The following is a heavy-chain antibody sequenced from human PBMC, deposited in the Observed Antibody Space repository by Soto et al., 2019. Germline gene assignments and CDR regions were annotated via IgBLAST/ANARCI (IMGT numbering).Heavy chain of an antibody. CDR1: GYTFTSYD. CDR3: ARGSWEPPLYYYYGMDV. CDR2: MNPNSGNT. J-gene: IGHJ6*02. D-gene: IGHD1-26*01. Sequence: ASVKVSCKASGYTFTSYDINWVRQATGQGLEWMGWMNPNSGNTGYAQKFQGRVTMTRNTSISTAYMELSSLRSEDTAVYYCARGSWEPPLYYYYGMDVRGQGTTVTVSS. V-gene: IGHV1-8*01.